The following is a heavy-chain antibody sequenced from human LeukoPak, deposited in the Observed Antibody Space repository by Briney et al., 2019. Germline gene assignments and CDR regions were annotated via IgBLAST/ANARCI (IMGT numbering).Heavy chain of an antibody. CDR2: ISSSGSTI. CDR1: GFTFCSYE. CDR3: AKSESGYYEGYDY. V-gene: IGHV3-48*03. Sequence: GGSLRLSCAASGFTFCSYEMNWVRQAPGKGLEWVSYISSSGSTIYYADSVKGRFTISRDNAKNSLYLQMNSLRAEDTAVYYCAKSESGYYEGYDYWGQGTLVTVSS. J-gene: IGHJ4*02. D-gene: IGHD3-22*01.